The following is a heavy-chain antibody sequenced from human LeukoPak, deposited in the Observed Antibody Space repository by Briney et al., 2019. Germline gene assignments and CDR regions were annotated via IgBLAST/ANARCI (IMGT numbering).Heavy chain of an antibody. CDR3: ARRGGLSGYDAGYFDY. CDR1: GYTFTSYY. D-gene: IGHD5-12*01. V-gene: IGHV1-46*01. CDR2: INPGGGST. J-gene: IGHJ4*02. Sequence: ASVKVSCKASGYTFTSYYMNCVRQAPGQGLEWMGIINPGGGSTSYAQKFQGRVTMTRDTSTSTAYMELRSLRSDDTAVYYCARRGGLSGYDAGYFDYWGQGTLVTVSS.